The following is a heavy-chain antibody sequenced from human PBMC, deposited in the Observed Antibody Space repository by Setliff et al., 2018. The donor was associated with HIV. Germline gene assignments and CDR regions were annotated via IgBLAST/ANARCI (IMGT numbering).Heavy chain of an antibody. V-gene: IGHV4-31*03. D-gene: IGHD6-19*01. CDR3: ARGGRKDLAES. Sequence: PSETLSLTCTVSGHSITSGRYFWSWIRQRAGKGLEWLGYIYATGSTYYNPSLTSRVSISLDTSKNQFSLNLSSVTVADSAVFYCARGGRKDLAESWGPGPRLIVYS. CDR2: IYATGST. J-gene: IGHJ4*02. CDR1: GHSITSGRYF.